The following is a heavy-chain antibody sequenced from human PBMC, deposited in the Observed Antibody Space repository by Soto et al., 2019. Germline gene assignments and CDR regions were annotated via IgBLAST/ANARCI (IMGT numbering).Heavy chain of an antibody. Sequence: QVQLVESGGGVVQPGRSLRLSCAASGFTFSSYGMHWVRQAPGKGLEWVAVISYDGSNKYYADSVKGRFTISRDNSKNTLYLQMNSLRAEDTAVYYCAKDSLYCSGGSCYFPDYWGQGTLVTVSS. V-gene: IGHV3-30*18. CDR2: ISYDGSNK. CDR3: AKDSLYCSGGSCYFPDY. J-gene: IGHJ4*02. CDR1: GFTFSSYG. D-gene: IGHD2-15*01.